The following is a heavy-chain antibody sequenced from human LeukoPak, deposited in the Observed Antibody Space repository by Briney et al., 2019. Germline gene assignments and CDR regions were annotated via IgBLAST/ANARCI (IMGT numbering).Heavy chain of an antibody. J-gene: IGHJ4*02. V-gene: IGHV3-49*04. Sequence: GGSLRLSCTGSGFTFGAHSMAWVRQAPGKGPEWVGFIRGKAYGGATGYTASVKGRFTISRDDSKSIVYLQLNSLRTEDTAVYYCICLTDPFDYWGQGSLVTVSS. CDR3: ICLTDPFDY. CDR1: GFTFGAHS. CDR2: IRGKAYGGAT.